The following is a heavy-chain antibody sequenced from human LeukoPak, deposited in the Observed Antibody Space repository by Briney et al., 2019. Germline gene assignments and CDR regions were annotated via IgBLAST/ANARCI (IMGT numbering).Heavy chain of an antibody. Sequence: PSETLSLTCTVSGGSISSHYWSWIRQPAGKGLEWIGRIQTSGSTNYNPSFKNRITMSIDVSKNRFSLKLSSMTAADTAVCYCARDANGVDYWGQGTLVTVSS. V-gene: IGHV4-4*07. J-gene: IGHJ4*02. CDR3: ARDANGVDY. CDR2: IQTSGST. CDR1: GGSISSHY.